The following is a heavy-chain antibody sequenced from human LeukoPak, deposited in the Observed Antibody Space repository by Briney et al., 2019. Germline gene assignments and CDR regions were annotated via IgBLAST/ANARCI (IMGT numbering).Heavy chain of an antibody. Sequence: GASVKVSCKASGYTFTGYYMHWVRQAPGQGLEWMGWINPNSGGTNYAQKFQGRVTMTGDTSISTAYMELSRLRSDDTAVYYCARDRRAYCGGDCYPGDYWGQGTLVTVSS. D-gene: IGHD2-21*02. CDR3: ARDRRAYCGGDCYPGDY. J-gene: IGHJ4*02. CDR1: GYTFTGYY. V-gene: IGHV1-2*02. CDR2: INPNSGGT.